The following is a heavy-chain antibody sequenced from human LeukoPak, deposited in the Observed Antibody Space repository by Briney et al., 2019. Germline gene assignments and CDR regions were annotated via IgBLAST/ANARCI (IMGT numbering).Heavy chain of an antibody. CDR1: GFTFSSYA. CDR3: ARDSSSWYPGDY. CDR2: ISGSGGST. Sequence: PGRSLRLSCAASGFTFSSYAMSWVRQAPGKGLEWVSAISGSGGSTYYADSVKGRFTISRDNSKNTLYLQMNSLRAEDTAVYYCARDSSSWYPGDYWGQGTLVTVSS. J-gene: IGHJ4*02. D-gene: IGHD6-13*01. V-gene: IGHV3-23*01.